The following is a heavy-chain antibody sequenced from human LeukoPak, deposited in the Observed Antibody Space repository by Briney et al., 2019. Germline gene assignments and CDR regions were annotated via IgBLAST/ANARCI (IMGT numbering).Heavy chain of an antibody. V-gene: IGHV3-33*06. Sequence: GGSLRLSCAASGIIFSDFGMHWVRQAPGKGLEWMAIIWCDGSNKYYADSVKGRFTISRDNSQNTMYLQMNSLRAEDTAVYYCAKATCSGASCFSDSRDAFDLWGQGTMVTVSA. CDR3: AKATCSGASCFSDSRDAFDL. CDR2: IWCDGSNK. D-gene: IGHD2-15*01. CDR1: GIIFSDFG. J-gene: IGHJ3*01.